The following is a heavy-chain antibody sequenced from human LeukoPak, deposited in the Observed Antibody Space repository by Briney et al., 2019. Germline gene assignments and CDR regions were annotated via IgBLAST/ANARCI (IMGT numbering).Heavy chain of an antibody. Sequence: ASVKVSCKASGYTFTGYYMHWVRQAPGQGLEWMGWINPNSGGTNYAQKFQGRVTMTRDTSISTAYMELSRLRSDDTAVYYCARDGGYYDNSGSLDYWGQGTLVTVSS. CDR2: INPNSGGT. CDR1: GYTFTGYY. CDR3: ARDGGYYDNSGSLDY. J-gene: IGHJ4*02. D-gene: IGHD3-22*01. V-gene: IGHV1-2*02.